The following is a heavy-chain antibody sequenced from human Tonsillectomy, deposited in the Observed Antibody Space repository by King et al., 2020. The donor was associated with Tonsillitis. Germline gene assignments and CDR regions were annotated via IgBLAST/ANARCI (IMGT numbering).Heavy chain of an antibody. D-gene: IGHD1-26*01. CDR3: ARNHRTSVGAWYFDL. CDR1: GFSLSTSGMC. J-gene: IGHJ2*01. Sequence: VTLKESGPALVKPTQTLTLTCTFSGFSLSTSGMCVSWIRQPPGKALEWLARIDWDDDKFYSTSLRTRLTISKDTSKNQVVLTMTNMDPVDTATYYCARNHRTSVGAWYFDLWGRGTLVTVSS. V-gene: IGHV2-70*04. CDR2: IDWDDDK.